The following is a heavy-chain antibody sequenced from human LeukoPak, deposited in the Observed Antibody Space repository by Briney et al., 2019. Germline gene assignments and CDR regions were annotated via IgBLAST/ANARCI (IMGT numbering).Heavy chain of an antibody. CDR2: IKEDGSEK. D-gene: IGHD1-26*01. CDR3: AREGATTAFDY. J-gene: IGHJ4*02. V-gene: IGHV3-7*03. Sequence: GGSLRLSCAASAFTFSDYWMTWVRQAPGKGLERVANIKEDGSEKYYVDSVKGRFTISRDNAKNSLYLQMNSLRAEDTAVYYCAREGATTAFDYWGQGTLVTVSS. CDR1: AFTFSDYW.